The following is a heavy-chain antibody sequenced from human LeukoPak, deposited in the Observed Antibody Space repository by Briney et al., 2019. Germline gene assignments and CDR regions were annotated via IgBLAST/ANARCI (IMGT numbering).Heavy chain of an antibody. D-gene: IGHD3-22*01. CDR1: GGSISSYF. CDR3: ARGGYYYDSSGPYYFDY. J-gene: IGHJ4*02. Sequence: KPSETLSLTCTVSGGSISSYFWSWIRQPAGKGLEWIGRIYTSGSINYNPSLKSRVTMSVDTSKNQFSLKLSSVTAADTAVYYCARGGYYYDSSGPYYFDYWGQGTLVTVSS. V-gene: IGHV4-4*07. CDR2: IYTSGSI.